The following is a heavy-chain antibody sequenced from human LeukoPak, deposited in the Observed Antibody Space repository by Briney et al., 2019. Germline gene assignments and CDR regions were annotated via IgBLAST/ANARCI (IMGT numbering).Heavy chain of an antibody. Sequence: GGSRRLSCAASGFTFSNHGMNWVRQAPGKGLEWLSGVSPPGGGTYYADSVKGRFTISRDDSKNTLSLQMNSLRVEDTAVYYCARDLAWGAFDYWGQGTLVTVSS. D-gene: IGHD3-16*01. CDR2: VSPPGGGT. CDR1: GFTFSNHG. CDR3: ARDLAWGAFDY. V-gene: IGHV3-23*01. J-gene: IGHJ4*02.